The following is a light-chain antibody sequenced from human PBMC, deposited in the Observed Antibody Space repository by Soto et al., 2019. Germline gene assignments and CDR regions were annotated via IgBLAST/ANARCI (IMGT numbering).Light chain of an antibody. J-gene: IGLJ1*01. CDR1: SSDVGGYNY. CDR2: EVS. Sequence: QSVLTQPAGVSVCTGQSITISCTGTSSDVGGYNYVSWYRQHTGKAPKLMIYEVSNRPPGFSNRFSGSKSGNTASLTISGLRAEDEADYYCSSYTSSSTLDVFGTGTKVTVL. CDR3: SSYTSSSTLDV. V-gene: IGLV2-14*01.